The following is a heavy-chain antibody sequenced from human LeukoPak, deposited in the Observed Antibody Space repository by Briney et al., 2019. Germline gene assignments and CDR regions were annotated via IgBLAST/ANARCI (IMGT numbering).Heavy chain of an antibody. CDR2: IYSGGTT. CDR1: GFTVSSNY. D-gene: IGHD4-17*01. J-gene: IGHJ4*02. V-gene: IGHV3-66*01. CDR3: ARLDFGDYGVYFFDY. Sequence: PGGSLRLSCAVSGFTVSSNYMSWVRQAPGKGLEWVSVIYSGGTTYYADSVKGRFTISGDNSKNTLYLQMNNLRAEDTAVYYCARLDFGDYGVYFFDYRGQGTLVTVSS.